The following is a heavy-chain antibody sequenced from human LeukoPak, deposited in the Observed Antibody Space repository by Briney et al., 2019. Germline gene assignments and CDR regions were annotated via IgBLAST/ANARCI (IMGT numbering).Heavy chain of an antibody. CDR3: AKDLAGDSGSDY. J-gene: IGHJ4*02. Sequence: PGGSLRLSCAASGFTFDDYAMHWVRQAPGKGLEWVSGISWNSGSIGYADSVKGRFTISKDNAKNSLYLQMNSLRAEDTALYYCAKDLAGDSGSDYCGQGTLVTVSS. D-gene: IGHD4-17*01. V-gene: IGHV3-9*01. CDR2: ISWNSGSI. CDR1: GFTFDDYA.